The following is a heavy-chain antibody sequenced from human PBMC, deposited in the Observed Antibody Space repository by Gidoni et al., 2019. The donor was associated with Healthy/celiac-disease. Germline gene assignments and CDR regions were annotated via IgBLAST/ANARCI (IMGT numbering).Heavy chain of an antibody. V-gene: IGHV3-48*04. J-gene: IGHJ6*02. CDR1: GFTFSSYS. CDR2: ISSSSSTI. Sequence: EVQLVESGGGLVQPGGSLRLSCAASGFTFSSYSMNWVRQAPGKGLEWVSYISSSSSTIYYADYVKGRFTISRDNDKNSLYLQMNSLRAEDTAVYYCARITMVRGRYYYGMDVWGQGTTVTVSS. CDR3: ARITMVRGRYYYGMDV. D-gene: IGHD3-10*01.